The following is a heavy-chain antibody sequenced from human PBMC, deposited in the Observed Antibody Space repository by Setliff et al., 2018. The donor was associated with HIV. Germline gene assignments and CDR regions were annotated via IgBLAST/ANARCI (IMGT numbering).Heavy chain of an antibody. V-gene: IGHV3-23*01. Sequence: PGGSLRLSCAASGFTFSNYAMSWVRQAQGKGLEWVSAISGDGGRTYLAGPVKGRLSTSRDNSKNTMYLQMSRLRVEDTAVYYCAKDTRIVVVPDAFDIWGQGTMVTVSS. J-gene: IGHJ3*02. D-gene: IGHD3-22*01. CDR1: GFTFSNYA. CDR3: AKDTRIVVVPDAFDI. CDR2: ISGDGGRT.